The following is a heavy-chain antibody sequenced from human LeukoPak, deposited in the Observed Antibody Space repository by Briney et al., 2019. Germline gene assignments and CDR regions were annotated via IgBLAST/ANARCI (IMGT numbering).Heavy chain of an antibody. V-gene: IGHV1-69*05. CDR2: IIPISGTA. D-gene: IGHD2-2*01. CDR1: GGTFSSHA. Sequence: ASVKVSCKASGGTFSSHAIAWVQQAPGQGPEWMGGIIPISGTANYAQKFQGRVTISTDESTSTAYMELTSLTSDDTAVYYCARGLQYQLLKALGYYYMDVWGEGTTVTVSS. J-gene: IGHJ6*03. CDR3: ARGLQYQLLKALGYYYMDV.